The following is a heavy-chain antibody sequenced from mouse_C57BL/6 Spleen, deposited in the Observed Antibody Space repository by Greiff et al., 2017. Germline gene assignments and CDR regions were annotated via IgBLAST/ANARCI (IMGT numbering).Heavy chain of an antibody. V-gene: IGHV1-42*01. CDR3: ASPALLRGFYAMDY. Sequence: EVQLKQSGPELVKPGASVKISCKASGYSFTGYYMNWVKQSPEKSLEWIGEINPSTGGTTYNQKFKAKATLTVDKSSSTAYMQLKSLTSEDSAVYYCASPALLRGFYAMDYWGQGTSVTVSS. CDR2: INPSTGGT. J-gene: IGHJ4*01. CDR1: GYSFTGYY. D-gene: IGHD1-1*01.